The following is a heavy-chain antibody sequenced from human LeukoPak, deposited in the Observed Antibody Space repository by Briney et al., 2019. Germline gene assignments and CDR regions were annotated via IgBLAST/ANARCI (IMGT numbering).Heavy chain of an antibody. CDR1: GGSISSGGYS. CDR2: IYHSGST. Sequence: SQTLSLTWAVSGGSISSGGYSWSWIRQPPGKGLEWIGYIYHSGSTYYNPSLKSRVTISVDRSKNQFSLKLSSVTAADTAVYYCARAQGSGSYYHLPFDYWGQGTLVTVSS. D-gene: IGHD3-10*01. J-gene: IGHJ4*02. V-gene: IGHV4-30-2*01. CDR3: ARAQGSGSYYHLPFDY.